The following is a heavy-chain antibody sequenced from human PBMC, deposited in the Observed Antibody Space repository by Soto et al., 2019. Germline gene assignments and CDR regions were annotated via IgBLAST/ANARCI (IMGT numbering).Heavy chain of an antibody. J-gene: IGHJ6*02. V-gene: IGHV6-1*01. CDR2: TYYRSKWYN. Sequence: HSQTLSLTCAISGDSVSSNSAAWNWIRQSPSRGLEWLGRTYYRSKWYNDYAVSVKSRITINPDTSKNQFSLQLNSVTPEDTAVYYCARGSSSVVYYYYGMDVWGQGTTVTVSS. D-gene: IGHD6-6*01. CDR1: GDSVSSNSAA. CDR3: ARGSSSVVYYYYGMDV.